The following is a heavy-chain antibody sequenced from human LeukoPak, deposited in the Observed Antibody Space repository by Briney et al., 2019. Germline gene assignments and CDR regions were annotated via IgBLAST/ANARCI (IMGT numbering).Heavy chain of an antibody. V-gene: IGHV3-23*01. CDR2: TSASGGST. CDR3: ARGKNEYQMLGSYFDY. Sequence: PGGSLRLSCAASGFTFSSYAMSWVRQAPGKGLEWVSATSASGGSTHYADSVKGRFTISRDNSKNTLYLQMNSLRAEDTAFYYCARGKNEYQMLGSYFDYWGQGALVTVSA. CDR1: GFTFSSYA. D-gene: IGHD2-2*01. J-gene: IGHJ4*02.